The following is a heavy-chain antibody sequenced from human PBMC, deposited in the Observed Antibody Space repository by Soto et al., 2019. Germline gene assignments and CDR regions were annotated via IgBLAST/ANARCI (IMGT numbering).Heavy chain of an antibody. Sequence: ASVKVSCKASGYTFTSYGISWVRQAPGQGLEWMGWISAYNGNTNYAQKLQGRVTMTTDTSTSTAYMELRSLRSDDTAVYYCASEPRYYDSSGYYTDRAFDIWGQGTMVTVSS. CDR2: ISAYNGNT. V-gene: IGHV1-18*01. D-gene: IGHD3-22*01. CDR1: GYTFTSYG. CDR3: ASEPRYYDSSGYYTDRAFDI. J-gene: IGHJ3*02.